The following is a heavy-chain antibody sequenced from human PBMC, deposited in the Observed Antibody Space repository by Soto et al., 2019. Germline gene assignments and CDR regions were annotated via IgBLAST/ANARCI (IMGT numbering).Heavy chain of an antibody. D-gene: IGHD3-22*01. J-gene: IGHJ3*02. CDR2: IYPGDSDT. Sequence: VESLKISCKGSGYSFTSYWIGWVRQMPGKGLEWMGIIYPGDSDTRYSPSFQGQVTISADKSISTAYLQWSSLKASDTAMYYCASPQKYYHDSREDLAFDIWGQGAMVTGSS. CDR1: GYSFTSYW. CDR3: ASPQKYYHDSREDLAFDI. V-gene: IGHV5-51*01.